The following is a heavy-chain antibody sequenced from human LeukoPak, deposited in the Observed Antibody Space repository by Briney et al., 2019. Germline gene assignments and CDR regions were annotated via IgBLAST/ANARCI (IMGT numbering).Heavy chain of an antibody. CDR2: ISSSSSYI. Sequence: GGSLRLSCAASGFTFSSYSMNWVRQAPGKGLEWVSSISSSSSYIYYADSVKGRFTISRDNAKNSLYLQMYSLRAEDTAVYYCARDPMVRGFDYWGQGTLVTVSS. D-gene: IGHD3-10*01. V-gene: IGHV3-21*01. J-gene: IGHJ4*02. CDR1: GFTFSSYS. CDR3: ARDPMVRGFDY.